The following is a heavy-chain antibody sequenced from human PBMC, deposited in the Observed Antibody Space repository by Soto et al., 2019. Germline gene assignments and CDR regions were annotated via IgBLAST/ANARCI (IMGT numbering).Heavy chain of an antibody. Sequence: SVKVSYKASGGTFSSYAISWVRQAPGQGLEWMGGIIPIFGTANYAQKFQGRVTITADESTSTAYMELSSLRSEDTAVYYCARPTRYYYDSSGQSAWFDPWGQGTLVTVSS. V-gene: IGHV1-69*13. CDR1: GGTFSSYA. CDR2: IIPIFGTA. D-gene: IGHD3-22*01. J-gene: IGHJ5*02. CDR3: ARPTRYYYDSSGQSAWFDP.